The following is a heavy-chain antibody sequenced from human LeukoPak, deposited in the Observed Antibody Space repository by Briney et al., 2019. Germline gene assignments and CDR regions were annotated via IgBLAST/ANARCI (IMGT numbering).Heavy chain of an antibody. CDR1: GGSFSGYY. D-gene: IGHD2-8*01. V-gene: IGHV4-34*01. CDR2: INHSGST. CDR3: AGGVGLILDLRAFDI. Sequence: PSETLSLTCAVYGGSFSGYYWSWIRQPPGKGLEWIGEINHSGSTNYNPSLKSRVTISVDTSKNQFSLKLSSVTAADTAVYYCAGGVGLILDLRAFDIWGQGTMVTVSS. J-gene: IGHJ3*02.